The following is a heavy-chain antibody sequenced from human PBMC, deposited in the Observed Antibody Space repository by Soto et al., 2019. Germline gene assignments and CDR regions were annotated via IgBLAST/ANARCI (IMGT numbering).Heavy chain of an antibody. CDR2: INPNADST. Sequence: ASVKVSCKTSGYTFTNYFIHWVRQAPGQGLEWMGIINPNADSTNYAQKFQGRVTVTSATSTSTVYMELRSLRSEDTAVYYCAREFGGSRAFDYWGQGTLVTVSS. CDR3: AREFGGSRAFDY. CDR1: GYTFTNYF. V-gene: IGHV1-46*01. D-gene: IGHD1-26*01. J-gene: IGHJ4*02.